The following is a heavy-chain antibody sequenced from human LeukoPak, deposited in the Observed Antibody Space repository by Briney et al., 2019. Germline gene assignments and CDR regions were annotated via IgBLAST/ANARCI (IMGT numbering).Heavy chain of an antibody. CDR1: GDSISNINW. Sequence: PSGTLSLTCAVSGDSISNINWWWSWVRQPPGKGLEWIGEIHDGGSTTYHPSLKSRVTISVDKSKNQFSLTLTSVTAADTAVYFCARGAHYACNSWGQGTLVTVSS. J-gene: IGHJ4*02. CDR2: IHDGGST. CDR3: ARGAHYACNS. D-gene: IGHD3-16*01. V-gene: IGHV4-4*02.